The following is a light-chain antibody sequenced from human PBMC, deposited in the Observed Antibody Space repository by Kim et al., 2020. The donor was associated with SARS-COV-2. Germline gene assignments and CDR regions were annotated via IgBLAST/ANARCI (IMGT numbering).Light chain of an antibody. V-gene: IGLV3-19*01. J-gene: IGLJ3*02. CDR2: GKN. CDR1: SLRSYY. Sequence: SSELTQDPAVSVALGQTVRITCQGDSLRSYYASWYQQKPGQAPVLVTYGKNNRPSGIPDRFFGSSSGNTASLTITGAQAEDGADYYCKSRDCSGWVFGGG. CDR3: KSRDCSGWV.